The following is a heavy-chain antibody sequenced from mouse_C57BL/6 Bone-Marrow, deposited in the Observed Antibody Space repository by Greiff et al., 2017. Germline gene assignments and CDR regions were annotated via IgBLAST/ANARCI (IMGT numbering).Heavy chain of an antibody. J-gene: IGHJ1*03. CDR3: ARYDYGDV. V-gene: IGHV1-50*01. CDR1: GYTFTSYW. Sequence: QVQLQQPGAELVKPGASVKLSCQASGYTFTSYWMQWVKQRPGQGLEWIGEIDPSDSYTNYNQKCKGKATLTVDTSSSTAYMQLSSLTSEDSAVYYCARYDYGDVWGTGTTVTVSS. D-gene: IGHD2-4*01. CDR2: IDPSDSYT.